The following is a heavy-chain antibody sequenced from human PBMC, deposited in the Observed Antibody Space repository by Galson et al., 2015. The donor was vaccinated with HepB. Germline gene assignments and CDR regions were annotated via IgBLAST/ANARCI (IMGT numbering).Heavy chain of an antibody. V-gene: IGHV2-5*02. J-gene: IGHJ3*01. CDR3: AHSDSFREAYDV. D-gene: IGHD4-11*01. CDR2: IYWDDDK. CDR1: GFSVSTSGVG. Sequence: PALVKPTQTLTLTCSFSGFSVSTSGVGVGWIRQPPGKALEWLALIYWDDDKRYNPSLKSRLTISKDTSKNQVVLRLTKMDPVDTATYYCAHSDSFREAYDVWGQGTMVSVS.